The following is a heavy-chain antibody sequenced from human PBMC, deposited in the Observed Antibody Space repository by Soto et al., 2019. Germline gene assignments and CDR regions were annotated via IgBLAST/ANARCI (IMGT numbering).Heavy chain of an antibody. D-gene: IGHD4-17*01. J-gene: IGHJ4*02. CDR3: TRGHYGDFSYFDQ. Sequence: SETLSLTCAVSGYPISSGYYWGWIRQPPWKGLEWIGSVYHSGSTYYNPSLKSRVTISVDTSKDQFSLRLDSVTAADTAVYYCTRGHYGDFSYFDQWGQGTLVTVSS. V-gene: IGHV4-38-2*01. CDR1: GYPISSGYY. CDR2: VYHSGST.